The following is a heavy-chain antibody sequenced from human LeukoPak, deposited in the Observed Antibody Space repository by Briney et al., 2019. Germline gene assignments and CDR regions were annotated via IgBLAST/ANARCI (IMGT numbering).Heavy chain of an antibody. J-gene: IGHJ6*03. CDR3: ARERRGFGVVLREPRPYYYYMDV. D-gene: IGHD3-3*01. CDR1: GFTFSSHW. CDR2: IYSGGST. Sequence: GGSLRLSCGASGFTFSSHWMSWVRQAPGKGLEWVSVIYSGGSTYYADSVKGRFTISRDNSKNTLYLQMNSLRAEDTAVYYCARERRGFGVVLREPRPYYYYMDVWGKGTTVTVSS. V-gene: IGHV3-53*01.